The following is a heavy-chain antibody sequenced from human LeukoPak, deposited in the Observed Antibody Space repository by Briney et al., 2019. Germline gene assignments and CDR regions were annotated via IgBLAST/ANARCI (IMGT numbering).Heavy chain of an antibody. Sequence: SETLSLTCTVSGGSISSYYWSWIRQPAGKGLEWIGRIYTSGSTNYNPSLKSRVTISVDTSKNQFSLKLSSVTAADTAVYYCASFPMVRGVIPLYYWGQGTLVTVSS. J-gene: IGHJ4*02. CDR1: GGSISSYY. CDR3: ASFPMVRGVIPLYY. CDR2: IYTSGST. V-gene: IGHV4-4*07. D-gene: IGHD3-10*01.